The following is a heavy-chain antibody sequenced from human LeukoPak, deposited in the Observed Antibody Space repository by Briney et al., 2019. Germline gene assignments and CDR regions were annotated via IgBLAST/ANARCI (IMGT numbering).Heavy chain of an antibody. CDR3: ARDGYSGSYGFDY. Sequence: GGSLRLSCAASGFTFSYNMNWVRQAPGKGLEWVSYISSTGSTIYYADSVKGRFTISRDNAKNSLYLQMSSLRAEDTAVYYCARDGYSGSYGFDYWGQGTLVTVSS. V-gene: IGHV3-48*01. CDR2: ISSTGSTI. D-gene: IGHD1-26*01. J-gene: IGHJ4*02. CDR1: GFTFSYN.